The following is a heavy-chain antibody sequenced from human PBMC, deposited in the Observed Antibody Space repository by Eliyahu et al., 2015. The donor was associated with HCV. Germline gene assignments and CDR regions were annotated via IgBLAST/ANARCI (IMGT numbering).Heavy chain of an antibody. J-gene: IGHJ4*02. CDR1: GGSISSSSYY. V-gene: IGHV4-39*01. D-gene: IGHD3-10*01. Sequence: QLQLQESGPGLVKPSETLSLTCTVSGGSISSSSYYWGXXRQPPGKGLGWVGGIYYRGSTYYNPSLXSRVTISVDTSKNQFSLKLSSVTAADTAVYYCARTVYYYGSGSSYFDYWGQGTLVTVSS. CDR3: ARTVYYYGSGSSYFDY. CDR2: IYYRGST.